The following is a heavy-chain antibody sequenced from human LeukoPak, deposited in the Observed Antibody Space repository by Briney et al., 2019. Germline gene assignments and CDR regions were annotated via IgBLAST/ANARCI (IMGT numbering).Heavy chain of an antibody. V-gene: IGHV4-59*01. D-gene: IGHD3-10*01. Sequence: SETLSLTCTVSNGSISSYYWSWIRQPPGKGLEYIGYIYYIGSTSYNPSLKSRVTISVETSKNQFSLKLKSVTAADTAVYYCARGGYYGSGNDFRFDPWGQGTLVTVSS. CDR3: ARGGYYGSGNDFRFDP. CDR2: IYYIGST. CDR1: NGSISSYY. J-gene: IGHJ5*02.